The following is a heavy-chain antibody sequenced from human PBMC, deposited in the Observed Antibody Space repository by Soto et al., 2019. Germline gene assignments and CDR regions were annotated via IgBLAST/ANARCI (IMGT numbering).Heavy chain of an antibody. J-gene: IGHJ4*02. V-gene: IGHV6-1*01. D-gene: IGHD2-2*01. CDR3: ARERTQQNIVVVPAAREFDY. CDR1: GDSVSSNSAA. Sequence: SQTLSLTCAISGDSVSSNSAAWNWIRQSPSRGLEWLGRTYYRSKWYNDYAVSVKSRITINPDTSKNQFSLQLNSVTPEDTAVYYCARERTQQNIVVVPAAREFDYWGQGTLVTVS. CDR2: TYYRSKWYN.